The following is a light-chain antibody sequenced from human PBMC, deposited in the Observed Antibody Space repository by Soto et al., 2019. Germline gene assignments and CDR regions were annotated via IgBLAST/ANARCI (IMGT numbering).Light chain of an antibody. J-gene: IGKJ1*01. CDR2: KAS. CDR1: QSISSW. V-gene: IGKV1-5*03. CDR3: QQYNNYLWT. Sequence: DIQMTQSPSTLSASVGDRVTITCRASQSISSWLAWYQQKPGKAPKLLIYKASSLESGVPSRFSGSGSGTEFTLTISILQPDDFATYYCQQYNNYLWTFGQGTKVEIK.